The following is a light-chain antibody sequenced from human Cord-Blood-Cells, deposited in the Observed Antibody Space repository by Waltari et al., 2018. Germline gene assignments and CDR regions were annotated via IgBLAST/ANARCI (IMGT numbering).Light chain of an antibody. CDR2: EAT. Sequence: ETTLTQSPAFMSATPGDKVNLSCKASQDIYDDMNRYQQKPGEAAIFIIQEATTLLHAIPPPFRGSRYVTDFTLTINNIESEEAAYYFCLQHVNCPYTFCQGTKLEIK. CDR3: LQHVNCPYT. CDR1: QDIYDD. J-gene: IGKJ2*01. V-gene: IGKV5-2*01.